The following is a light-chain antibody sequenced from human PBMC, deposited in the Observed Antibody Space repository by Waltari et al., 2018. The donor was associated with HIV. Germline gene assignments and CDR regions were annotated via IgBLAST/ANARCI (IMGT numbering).Light chain of an antibody. CDR1: RAIGRS. V-gene: IGKV1-16*01. CDR2: AAT. J-gene: IGKJ4*01. Sequence: DIQMAQSPASLSASLGDRVSITCRASRAIGRSLAWFQPKPGKFPMALIYAATTRPTAIPPGFVVSGSGTEFVLTIVSRQADDFATYYCQQYSDVPRTFGEGTKV. CDR3: QQYSDVPRT.